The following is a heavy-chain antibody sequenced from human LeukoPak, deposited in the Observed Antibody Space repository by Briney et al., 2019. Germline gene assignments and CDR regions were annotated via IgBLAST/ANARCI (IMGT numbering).Heavy chain of an antibody. CDR1: GFPFDNYG. Sequence: GGSLRLSCAASGFPFDNYGMAWVRQAPGKGLEWVSGITWNGGITAYADSVKGRFTISRDNAKNPLYLQMNSLRAEDTALYYCARDGPVAGVELDQWGQGTLVTVSS. CDR3: ARDGPVAGVELDQ. V-gene: IGHV3-20*04. J-gene: IGHJ4*02. CDR2: ITWNGGIT. D-gene: IGHD6-19*01.